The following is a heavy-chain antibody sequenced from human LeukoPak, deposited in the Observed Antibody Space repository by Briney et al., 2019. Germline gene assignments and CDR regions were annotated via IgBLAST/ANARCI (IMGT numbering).Heavy chain of an antibody. CDR3: AKDEQNYFDY. V-gene: IGHV3-48*03. Sequence: SGGSLRLSCAASGFTFSNYEMNWVRQAPGKGLEWVSYISSGGGTIYYADSVKGRFTISRDNAKNSLYLQMNSLRADDTAVYYCAKDEQNYFDYWGQGTLVTVSS. CDR1: GFTFSNYE. J-gene: IGHJ4*02. D-gene: IGHD1/OR15-1a*01. CDR2: ISSGGGTI.